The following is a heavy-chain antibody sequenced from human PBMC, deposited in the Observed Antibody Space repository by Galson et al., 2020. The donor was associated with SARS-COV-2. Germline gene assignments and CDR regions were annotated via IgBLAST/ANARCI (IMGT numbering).Heavy chain of an antibody. CDR1: GGSVSSYY. CDR3: ARVLVGSSGGVLYYYGMDV. J-gene: IGHJ6*02. D-gene: IGHD6-25*01. CDR2: IYYSGST. Sequence: SQTLSLTCIVSGGSVSSYYWSWIRQPPGKRLEWIGYIYYSGSTNYNPSLKSRVTISVDTSKNQLSLKLGSVTAADTAVYYCARVLVGSSGGVLYYYGMDVWGQGTTVTVSS. V-gene: IGHV4-59*02.